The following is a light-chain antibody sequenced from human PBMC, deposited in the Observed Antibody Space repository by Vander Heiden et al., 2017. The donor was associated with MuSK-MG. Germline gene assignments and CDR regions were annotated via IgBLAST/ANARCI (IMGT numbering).Light chain of an antibody. CDR1: QSISSW. CDR2: KAS. CDR3: QQYSSYSPST. V-gene: IGKV1-5*03. Sequence: DIQMTQSPSTLSASVGDRVTITCRASQSISSWLAWYQQKPGKAPKLLIYKASSLKSGVPSRFSGSGSGTEFTLTISSLQPDDFATYYCQQYSSYSPSTFGQGTNLEIK. J-gene: IGKJ2*02.